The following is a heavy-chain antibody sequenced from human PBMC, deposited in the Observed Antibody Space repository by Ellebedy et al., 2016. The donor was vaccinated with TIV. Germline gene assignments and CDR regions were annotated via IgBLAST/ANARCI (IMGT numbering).Heavy chain of an antibody. CDR1: GFSSGFSFSRYA. CDR2: VSGSGGST. CDR3: ARTNTMTTLVPFDL. Sequence: GESLKISCAASGFSSGFSFSRYAMGWVRQAPGKVLEWVSGVSGSGGSTYYADSVKGRFTISRYNSKNTLYLQLNNLRDGDTALYYCARTNTMTTLVPFDLWGQGTRVTVSS. J-gene: IGHJ3*01. V-gene: IGHV3-23*01. D-gene: IGHD4-17*01.